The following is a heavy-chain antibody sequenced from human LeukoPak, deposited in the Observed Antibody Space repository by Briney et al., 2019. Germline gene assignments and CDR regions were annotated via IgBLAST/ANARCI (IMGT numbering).Heavy chain of an antibody. J-gene: IGHJ4*02. V-gene: IGHV4-39*01. CDR3: ARQEAGDWNFDY. CDR2: IYYSGST. Sequence: SETLSLTCTVPGGSISSSSYYWGWIRQPPGKGLEWIGSIYYSGSTYYNPSLKSRVTISVDTSKNQFSPKLSSVTAADTAVYYCARQEAGDWNFDYWGQGTLVTVSS. CDR1: GGSISSSSYY. D-gene: IGHD1-1*01.